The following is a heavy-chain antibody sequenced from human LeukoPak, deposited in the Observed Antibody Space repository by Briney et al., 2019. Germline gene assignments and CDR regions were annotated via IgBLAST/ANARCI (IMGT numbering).Heavy chain of an antibody. J-gene: IGHJ5*02. CDR3: ARESLYSSGHNWFDP. D-gene: IGHD6-19*01. CDR2: INHSGST. V-gene: IGHV4-34*01. Sequence: SETLSLTCAVYGGSFSGYYWSWIRQPPGKGLEWIAEINHSGSTTYNPSLKSRVTISVDTYKNQFSLKLSSVTAADTAVYYCARESLYSSGHNWFDPWGQGTLVTVSS. CDR1: GGSFSGYY.